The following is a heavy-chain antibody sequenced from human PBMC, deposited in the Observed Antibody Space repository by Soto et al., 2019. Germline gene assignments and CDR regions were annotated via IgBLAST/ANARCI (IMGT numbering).Heavy chain of an antibody. CDR3: ARLYYYDSSGYYYYYYGMDV. CDR2: IDPSDSYT. D-gene: IGHD3-22*01. J-gene: IGHJ6*02. Sequence: GESLKISCKGPGYSFTSYWISWVRQMPGKGLEWMGRIDPSDSYTNYSPSFQGHVTISADKSISTAYLQWSSLKASDTAMYYCARLYYYDSSGYYYYYYGMDVWGQGTTVTVSS. V-gene: IGHV5-10-1*01. CDR1: GYSFTSYW.